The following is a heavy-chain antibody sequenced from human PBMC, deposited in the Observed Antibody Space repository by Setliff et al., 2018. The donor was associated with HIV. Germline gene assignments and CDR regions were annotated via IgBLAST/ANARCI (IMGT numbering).Heavy chain of an antibody. CDR1: GDTFTNFY. Sequence: GASVKVSCKASGDTFTNFYIHWVRQAPGQGLEWLGMISPSDGSTTYAQKFQGRVTMTSDTSPSTVYMDLSSLRCEDTAVYYCARVISGRGRELPDFDYWGQGTQVTVSS. CDR3: ARVISGRGRELPDFDY. CDR2: ISPSDGST. J-gene: IGHJ4*02. D-gene: IGHD3-10*01. V-gene: IGHV1-46*01.